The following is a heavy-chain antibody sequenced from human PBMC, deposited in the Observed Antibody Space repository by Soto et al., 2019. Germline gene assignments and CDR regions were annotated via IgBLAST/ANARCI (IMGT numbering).Heavy chain of an antibody. D-gene: IGHD2-15*01. CDR3: AKEWCSGFLGYYFDY. CDR2: ISYDGSNK. CDR1: GFTFSSYG. Sequence: QVQLVESGGGVVQPGRSLRLSCAASGFTFSSYGMHWVRQAPGKGLEWVAVISYDGSNKYYADSVKGRFTISRDNSKNTLYLQMNSLRAEDTAVYYCAKEWCSGFLGYYFDYWGQGTLVTVSS. V-gene: IGHV3-30*18. J-gene: IGHJ4*02.